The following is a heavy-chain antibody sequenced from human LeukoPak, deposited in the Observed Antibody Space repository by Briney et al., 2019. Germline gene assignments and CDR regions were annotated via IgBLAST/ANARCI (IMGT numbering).Heavy chain of an antibody. Sequence: SVKVSCKASGGTFSSYAISWVRQAPGQGLEWMGGIIPIFGTANYAQKFQGRVTITADKSTSTAYMELSSLKASDTAMYYCARRSPYCSGGSCYWFDPWGQGTLVTVSS. D-gene: IGHD2-15*01. J-gene: IGHJ5*02. CDR3: ARRSPYCSGGSCYWFDP. CDR1: GGTFSSYA. CDR2: IIPIFGTA. V-gene: IGHV1-69*06.